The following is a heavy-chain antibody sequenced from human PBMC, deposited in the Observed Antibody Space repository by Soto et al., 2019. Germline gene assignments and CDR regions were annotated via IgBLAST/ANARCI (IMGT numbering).Heavy chain of an antibody. CDR1: GGSISSYY. V-gene: IGHV4-59*01. CDR2: IYYSGST. CDR3: ASYPGRSGYYFVY. J-gene: IGHJ4*02. D-gene: IGHD3-3*01. Sequence: SETLSLTCTVSGGSISSYYWSWIRQPPGKGLEWIGYIYYSGSTNYXPXXXXXXXXXXXTSXNQFSLKLSSVTAADTAVYYCASYPGRSGYYFVYWGQGTLVTVSS.